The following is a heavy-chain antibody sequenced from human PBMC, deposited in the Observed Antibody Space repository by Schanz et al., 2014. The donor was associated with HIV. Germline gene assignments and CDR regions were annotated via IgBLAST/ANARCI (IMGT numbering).Heavy chain of an antibody. D-gene: IGHD3-9*01. CDR3: ARVSPQYFYVPYDP. V-gene: IGHV1-18*01. Sequence: QVQLVQSGAEVKKPGSSVKVSCKASGGTFSSYAISWVRQAPGQGLEWMGGISAYNGNTNYAQKLQGRVTMTTDTSTSIAYMELRSLRFDDTAVYYCARVSPQYFYVPYDPWGQGTLVSVSS. J-gene: IGHJ5*02. CDR1: GGTFSSYA. CDR2: ISAYNGNT.